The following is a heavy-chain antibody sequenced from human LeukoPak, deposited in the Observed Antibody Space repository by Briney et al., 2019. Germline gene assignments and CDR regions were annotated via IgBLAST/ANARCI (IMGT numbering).Heavy chain of an antibody. V-gene: IGHV3-74*01. D-gene: IGHD3-22*01. CDR1: GFTFSSYW. CDR3: ARAVYYDNIDAFDI. CDR2: INSDGSST. J-gene: IGHJ3*02. Sequence: GGSLRLSCAASGFTFSSYWMHWVRQAPGKGLVWVSRINSDGSSTSYADSVKGRFTISRDNAKNTLYLQMNSLRAEDTAVYYCARAVYYDNIDAFDIWGQGTMVTVSS.